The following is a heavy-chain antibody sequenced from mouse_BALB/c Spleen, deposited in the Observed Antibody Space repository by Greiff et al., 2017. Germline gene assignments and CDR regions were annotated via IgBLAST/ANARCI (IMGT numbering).Heavy chain of an antibody. J-gene: IGHJ3*01. CDR2: ISSGSSTI. D-gene: IGHD2-1*01. CDR3: ARSAYGNYAAWFAY. CDR1: GFTFSSFG. V-gene: IGHV5-17*02. Sequence: EVMLVESGGGLVQPGGSRKLSCAASGFTFSSFGMHWVRQAPEKGLEWVAYISSGSSTIYYADTVKGRFTISRDNPKNTLFLQMTSLRSEDTAMYYCARSAYGNYAAWFAYWGQGTLVTVSA.